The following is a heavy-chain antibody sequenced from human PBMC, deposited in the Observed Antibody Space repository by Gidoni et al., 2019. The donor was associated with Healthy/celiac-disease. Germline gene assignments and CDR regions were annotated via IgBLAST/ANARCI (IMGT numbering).Heavy chain of an antibody. Sequence: QVQLVQSGAEVKKPGASVKVSCKASGYTFTSYGISWVRQAPGQGLEWMGWISAYNGNTNYAQKLQGRVTMTTDTSTSTAYMELRSLRSDDTAVYYCARDRTVVVPAAVHLSYSSSSVRVDYWGQGTLVTVSS. V-gene: IGHV1-18*01. J-gene: IGHJ4*02. CDR1: GYTFTSYG. CDR2: ISAYNGNT. D-gene: IGHD2-2*01. CDR3: ARDRTVVVPAAVHLSYSSSSVRVDY.